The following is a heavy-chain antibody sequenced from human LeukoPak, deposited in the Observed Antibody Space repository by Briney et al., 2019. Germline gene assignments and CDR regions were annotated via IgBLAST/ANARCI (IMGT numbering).Heavy chain of an antibody. CDR1: GFTFSSYG. CDR2: IRYDGSNK. Sequence: GGSLRLSCAASGFTFSSYGMHWVRQAPGKGLEWVAFIRYDGSNKYYADSVKGRFTISRDNSKNTLYLQMNSLRAEDTAVYYCAKDFGSSSCFNYWGQGTLVTVSS. CDR3: AKDFGSSSCFNY. J-gene: IGHJ4*02. V-gene: IGHV3-30*02. D-gene: IGHD6-6*01.